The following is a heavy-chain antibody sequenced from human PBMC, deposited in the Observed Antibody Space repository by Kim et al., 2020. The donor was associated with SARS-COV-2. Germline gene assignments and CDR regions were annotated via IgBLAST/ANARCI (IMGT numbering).Heavy chain of an antibody. J-gene: IGHJ4*02. V-gene: IGHV3-11*05. CDR2: ISTFSDST. CDR3: VRDLAAVGSFNFDN. D-gene: IGHD6-13*01. CDR1: GFTFSDYY. Sequence: WGSLRLSCAASGFTFSDYYMSWVRQAPGKGLEWVSYISTFSDSTNYADSVKGRFTISRDNAHNLLFLQMNNLRAEDTAIYYCVRDLAAVGSFNFDNWGQG.